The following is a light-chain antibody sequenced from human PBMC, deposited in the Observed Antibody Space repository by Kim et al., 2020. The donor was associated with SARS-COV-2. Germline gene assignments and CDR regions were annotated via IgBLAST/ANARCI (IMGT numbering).Light chain of an antibody. Sequence: GQSITISWTGTSSDVGGYNYVSWYQQHPGKAPKLLIYDVTNRPSGLSYRFSGSKSGNTASLTISGLQAEDEADYYCSSYSSSSPYVFGTGTKVTVL. CDR3: SSYSSSSPYV. V-gene: IGLV2-14*03. CDR2: DVT. CDR1: SSDVGGYNY. J-gene: IGLJ1*01.